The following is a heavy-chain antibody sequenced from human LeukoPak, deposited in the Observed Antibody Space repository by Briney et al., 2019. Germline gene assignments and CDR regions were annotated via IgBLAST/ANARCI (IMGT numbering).Heavy chain of an antibody. V-gene: IGHV3-74*01. Sequence: PGGSLRLSCAASGFTFSSYWMHWVRQAPGRGLVWVSRINSDGSSISYADSVKGRFTISRDNAKNTLYLQTNSLRAEDTAVYYCARVFYISPYYDSSGYYAGWGQGTLVTVSS. J-gene: IGHJ4*02. D-gene: IGHD3-22*01. CDR1: GFTFSSYW. CDR2: INSDGSSI. CDR3: ARVFYISPYYDSSGYYAG.